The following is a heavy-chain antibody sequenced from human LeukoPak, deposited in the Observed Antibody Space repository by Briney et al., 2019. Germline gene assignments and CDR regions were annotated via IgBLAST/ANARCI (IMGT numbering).Heavy chain of an antibody. D-gene: IGHD3-10*01. V-gene: IGHV3-48*04. Sequence: GGSLRLSCAASGFTFSSYSMNWVRQAPGKGLEWVSYISSSSSTIYYADSVKGRFTISRDNAKNSLYLQMNSLRAEDTAVYYCARDRYYGSGSYYIKFDYWGQGTLVTVSS. J-gene: IGHJ4*02. CDR2: ISSSSSTI. CDR3: ARDRYYGSGSYYIKFDY. CDR1: GFTFSSYS.